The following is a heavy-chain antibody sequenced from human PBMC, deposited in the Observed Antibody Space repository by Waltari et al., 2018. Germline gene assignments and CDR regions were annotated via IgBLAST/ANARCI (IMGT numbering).Heavy chain of an antibody. CDR2: VYSVGST. J-gene: IGHJ3*02. Sequence: EVQLLESGGGLVQPGGSLRLSVAHSGVTFRSYAMGWVRQAPGKGMEGFAVVYSVGSTYYADSVKGRFTISRDNSKNTLYLQMNSLRAEDTAVYYCAKEYSGSRVAFDIWGQGTMVTVSS. V-gene: IGHV3-23*03. D-gene: IGHD1-26*01. CDR1: GVTFRSYA. CDR3: AKEYSGSRVAFDI.